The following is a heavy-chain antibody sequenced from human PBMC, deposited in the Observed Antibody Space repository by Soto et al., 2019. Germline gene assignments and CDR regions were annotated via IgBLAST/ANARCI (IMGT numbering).Heavy chain of an antibody. V-gene: IGHV3-23*01. CDR2: ISGSGGST. J-gene: IGHJ6*02. D-gene: IGHD3-9*01. Sequence: PGGSLRLSCAASGFTFSSYAMSWVRQAPGKGLEWVSAISGSGGSTHYADSVKGRFTISRDNSKNTLYLQMNSLRAEDTAVYYCAKDPRVRYFDWHDYYYYGMDVWGQGTTVTVSS. CDR1: GFTFSSYA. CDR3: AKDPRVRYFDWHDYYYYGMDV.